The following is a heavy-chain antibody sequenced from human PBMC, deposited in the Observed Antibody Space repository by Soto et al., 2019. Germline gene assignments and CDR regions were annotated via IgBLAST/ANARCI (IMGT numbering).Heavy chain of an antibody. J-gene: IGHJ6*02. Sequence: LRLSCAASGFTFSSYAMHWVRQAPGKGLEWVAVISYDGSNKYYADSVKGRFTISRDNSKNTLYLQMNSLRAEDTAVYYCARDAAHIVVVTAMSYYYGMDVWGQGTTVTVSS. D-gene: IGHD2-21*02. CDR2: ISYDGSNK. V-gene: IGHV3-30-3*01. CDR3: ARDAAHIVVVTAMSYYYGMDV. CDR1: GFTFSSYA.